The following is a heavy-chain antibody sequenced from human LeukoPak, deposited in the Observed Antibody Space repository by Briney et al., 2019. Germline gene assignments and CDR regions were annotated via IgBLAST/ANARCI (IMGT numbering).Heavy chain of an antibody. Sequence: PGGSLRFSCAASGFTFSSYSMNWVRQAPGKGLEWVSSISSSSSYIYYADSVKGRFTISRDNAKNSLYMQMNSLRAEDTAVYYCARVKSQRQWLVTGYFDLWGRGTLVTVSS. CDR3: ARVKSQRQWLVTGYFDL. D-gene: IGHD6-19*01. CDR1: GFTFSSYS. J-gene: IGHJ2*01. V-gene: IGHV3-21*01. CDR2: ISSSSSYI.